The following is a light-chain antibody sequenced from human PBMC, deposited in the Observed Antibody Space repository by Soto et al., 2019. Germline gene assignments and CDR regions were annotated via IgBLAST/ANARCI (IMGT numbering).Light chain of an antibody. CDR2: DVS. CDR1: SSVVGGYNY. Sequence: QSVLTQPASVSGSPGQSITISCTGTSSVVGGYNYVSWYQQHPGKAPKLMIYDVSNRPSGVSNRFSGSKSGNTASLTISGLQAEDEAESYCSSYTSSSKGVFGTGTKVTVL. CDR3: SSYTSSSKGV. V-gene: IGLV2-14*01. J-gene: IGLJ1*01.